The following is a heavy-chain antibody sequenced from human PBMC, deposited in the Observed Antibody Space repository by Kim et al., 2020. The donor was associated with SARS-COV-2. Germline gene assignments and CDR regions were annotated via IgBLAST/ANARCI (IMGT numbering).Heavy chain of an antibody. CDR1: GGSFSGYY. Sequence: SETLSLTCAVYGGSFSGYYWSWIRQPPGKGLEWIGEINHSGSTNYNPSLKSRVTISVDTSKNQFSLKLSSVTAADTAVYYCARVGSGWYWYYYGMDVWGQGTTVTVSS. V-gene: IGHV4-34*01. J-gene: IGHJ6*02. CDR2: INHSGST. CDR3: ARVGSGWYWYYYGMDV. D-gene: IGHD6-19*01.